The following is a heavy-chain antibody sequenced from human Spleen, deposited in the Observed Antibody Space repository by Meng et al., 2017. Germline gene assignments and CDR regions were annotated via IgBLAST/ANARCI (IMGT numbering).Heavy chain of an antibody. CDR2: INPNSGGT. J-gene: IGHJ6*02. V-gene: IGHV1-2*06. CDR3: AGAGITVTRVYYYYGMDV. Sequence: ASVKVSCKASGYTFTGYYINWVRQAPRQGLEWMGRINPNSGGTNSAQKFQGRVTMTRDTSINTAYMELSRLKSDDTAVYYCAGAGITVTRVYYYYGMDVWGQGTTVTVSS. D-gene: IGHD4-17*01. CDR1: GYTFTGYY.